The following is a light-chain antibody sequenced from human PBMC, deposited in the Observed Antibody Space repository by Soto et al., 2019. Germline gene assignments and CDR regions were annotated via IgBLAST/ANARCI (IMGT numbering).Light chain of an antibody. V-gene: IGKV1-8*01. CDR2: AAS. J-gene: IGKJ4*01. CDR1: QGISSY. CDR3: QQYYSYPRLT. Sequence: AIRMTQSPSSFSASTGDRVSITCRASQGISSYLAWYQQKPGKAPKLLIYAASILQSGVPSRFSGSGSGTDFTLTISCLQSEDFATYYCQQYYSYPRLTFGGGTKVEIK.